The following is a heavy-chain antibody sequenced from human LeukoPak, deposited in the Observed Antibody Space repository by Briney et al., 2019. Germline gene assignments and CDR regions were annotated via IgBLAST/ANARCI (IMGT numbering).Heavy chain of an antibody. CDR3: ARDYTVAVAGTVGY. Sequence: ALVKVSCKASGYTFTSYGISWVRQAPGQGLEWMGWISAYNGNTNYAQKLQGRVTMTTDTSTSTAYMELRRLRSDDTAVYYCARDYTVAVAGTVGYWGQGTLVTVSS. V-gene: IGHV1-18*01. CDR2: ISAYNGNT. J-gene: IGHJ4*02. D-gene: IGHD6-19*01. CDR1: GYTFTSYG.